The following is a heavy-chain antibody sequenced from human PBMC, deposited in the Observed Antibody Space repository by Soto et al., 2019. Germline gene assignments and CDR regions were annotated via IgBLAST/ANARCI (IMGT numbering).Heavy chain of an antibody. CDR2: SSSSSSYT. Sequence: QVQLVESGGGLVKPGGSLRLSCAASGFTFSDYYMSWIRQAPGKGLEWVSYSSSSSSYTNYADSVKGRFTISRDNAKNALYLQMNSLRAEDTAVYYCASEAVAGTFHGRDVWGQGTTVTVSS. J-gene: IGHJ6*02. CDR1: GFTFSDYY. V-gene: IGHV3-11*05. CDR3: ASEAVAGTFHGRDV. D-gene: IGHD6-19*01.